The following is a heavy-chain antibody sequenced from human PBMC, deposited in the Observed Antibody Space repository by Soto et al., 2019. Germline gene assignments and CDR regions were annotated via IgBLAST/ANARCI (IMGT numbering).Heavy chain of an antibody. CDR1: GYSFTSYW. J-gene: IGHJ3*02. D-gene: IGHD2-2*01. CDR2: IYPGDSDT. CDR3: ASPQRGYCSSTSCYDAFDI. Sequence: PGESLKISCQCSGYSFTSYWIVWVRQMPGKGLEWMGIIYPGDSDTRYSPSFQGQVTISADKSISTAYLQWSSLKASDTAMYYCASPQRGYCSSTSCYDAFDIWGQGTMVTVSS. V-gene: IGHV5-51*01.